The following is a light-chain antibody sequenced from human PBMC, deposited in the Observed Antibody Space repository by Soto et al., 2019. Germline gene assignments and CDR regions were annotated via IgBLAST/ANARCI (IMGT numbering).Light chain of an antibody. J-gene: IGLJ2*01. CDR1: HIGSKS. CDR2: DDS. CDR3: QVWDSSSDHVV. Sequence: SYELTQPPSVSVAPGQTARITCGGNHIGSKSVHWYQQKPGQAPVLVDYDDSDRPSGIPERFSGSNSGNTATLTISRVEAGDEADYYCQVWDSSSDHVVFGGGTQLTVL. V-gene: IGLV3-21*02.